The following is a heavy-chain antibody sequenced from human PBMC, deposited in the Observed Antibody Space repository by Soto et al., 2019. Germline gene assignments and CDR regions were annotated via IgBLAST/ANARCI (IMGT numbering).Heavy chain of an antibody. J-gene: IGHJ4*02. V-gene: IGHV4-30-2*01. CDR2: IYHSGST. Sequence: SETLSLTCAVSGGSISSGGYSWSWIRQPPGKGLEWIGYIYHSGSTYYNPSLKSRVTISVDRSKNQFSLKLSSVTAADTAVYYCARGDGSGSYYLVFDYWSQGTLVTVSS. D-gene: IGHD3-10*01. CDR3: ARGDGSGSYYLVFDY. CDR1: GGSISSGGYS.